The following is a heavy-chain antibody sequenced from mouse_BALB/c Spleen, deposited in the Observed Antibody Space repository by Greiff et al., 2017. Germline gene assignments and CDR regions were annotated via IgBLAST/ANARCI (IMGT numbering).Heavy chain of an antibody. Sequence: QVQLKESGPGLVQPSQSLSITCTVSGFSLTSYGVHWVRQSPGKGLEWLGVIWSGGSTDYNAAFISRLSISKDNSKSQVFFKMNSLQADDTAIYYCARTHYDYDGYYAMDYWGQGTSVTVSS. V-gene: IGHV2-4-1*01. CDR2: IWSGGST. CDR1: GFSLTSYG. D-gene: IGHD2-4*01. J-gene: IGHJ4*01. CDR3: ARTHYDYDGYYAMDY.